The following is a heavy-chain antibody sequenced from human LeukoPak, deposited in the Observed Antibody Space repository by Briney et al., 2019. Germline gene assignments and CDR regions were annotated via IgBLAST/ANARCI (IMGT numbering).Heavy chain of an antibody. Sequence: SETLSLTCAVSGYSISSGYYWGWIRQTPGKGLEWIGEINHGGSTNYNPSLKSRVTMSVDTSKNQFSLNLASVTAADTAVYYCARASDNDDYSLDYFYYMDVWGEGTTVTVSS. D-gene: IGHD4-17*01. J-gene: IGHJ6*03. CDR2: INHGGST. CDR1: GYSISSGYY. V-gene: IGHV4-38-2*01. CDR3: ARASDNDDYSLDYFYYMDV.